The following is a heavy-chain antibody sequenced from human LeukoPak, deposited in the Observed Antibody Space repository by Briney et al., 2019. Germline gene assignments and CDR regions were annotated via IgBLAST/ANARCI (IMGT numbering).Heavy chain of an antibody. CDR1: GFTFSSYS. CDR3: ARGPSTGLDY. V-gene: IGHV3-48*02. J-gene: IGHJ4*02. Sequence: GGSLRLSCAASGFTFSSYSMNWVRQAPGKGLEWVSCISSSSSSIYYADSVRGRFTISRDNAKNSLYLQMNSLRDEDTAVYYCARGPSTGLDYWGQGTLVTVSS. CDR2: ISSSSSSI. D-gene: IGHD2-8*02.